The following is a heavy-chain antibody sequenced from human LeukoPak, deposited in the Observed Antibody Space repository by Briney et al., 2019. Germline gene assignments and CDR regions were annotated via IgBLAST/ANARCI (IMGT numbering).Heavy chain of an antibody. CDR2: IYYSGST. Sequence: SQTLSLTCTVSGGSISSGDYYWSWIRQPPGKGLEWIGYIYYSGSTYYNPSLKSRVTISVDTSKNQFSLKLSSVTAADTAVYYRASRYGSGRERPFDIWGQGTMVTVSS. CDR3: ASRYGSGRERPFDI. V-gene: IGHV4-30-4*01. D-gene: IGHD3-10*01. J-gene: IGHJ3*02. CDR1: GGSISSGDYY.